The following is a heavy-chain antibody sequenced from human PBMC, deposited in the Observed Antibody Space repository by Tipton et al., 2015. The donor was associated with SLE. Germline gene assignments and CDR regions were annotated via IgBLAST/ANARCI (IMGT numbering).Heavy chain of an antibody. CDR1: GGSISSGSYY. V-gene: IGHV4-39*02. CDR2: IYHSGST. D-gene: IGHD1-26*01. CDR3: ARDWEGRWELHLGIWVY. J-gene: IGHJ4*02. Sequence: TLSLTCTVSGGSISSGSYYCSWIRQPPGKGLEWIGSIYHSGSTYYNSSLESRVTISVDTSKNHFSLKLNSVTAADTAVYYCARDWEGRWELHLGIWVYWGQGTLVTVSS.